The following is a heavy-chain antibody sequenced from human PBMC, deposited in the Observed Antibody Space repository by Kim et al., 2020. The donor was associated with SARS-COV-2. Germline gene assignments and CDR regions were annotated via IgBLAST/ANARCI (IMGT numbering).Heavy chain of an antibody. D-gene: IGHD6-19*01. CDR1: GGTFSSYA. CDR3: ARCQWVAPGYYYGMDV. V-gene: IGHV1-69*13. Sequence: SVKVSCKASGGTFSSYAISWVRQAPGQGLEWMGGIIPIFGTANYAQKFQGRVTITADESTSTAYMELSSLRSEDTAVYYCARCQWVAPGYYYGMDVWGQGTTVTVSS. CDR2: IIPIFGTA. J-gene: IGHJ6*02.